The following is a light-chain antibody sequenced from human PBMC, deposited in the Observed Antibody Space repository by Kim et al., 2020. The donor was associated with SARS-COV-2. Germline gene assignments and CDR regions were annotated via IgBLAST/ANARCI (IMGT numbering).Light chain of an antibody. Sequence: GKTVTSACARSSCSIASNYVQWHRQRPGSSPTTVIYEDNQRPSGVPDRFSGSIDSSSNSASLTISGLRPEDEADYYCQSYDSSPWVFGGGTQLTVL. V-gene: IGLV6-57*01. CDR1: SCSIASNY. J-gene: IGLJ3*02. CDR3: QSYDSSPWV. CDR2: EDN.